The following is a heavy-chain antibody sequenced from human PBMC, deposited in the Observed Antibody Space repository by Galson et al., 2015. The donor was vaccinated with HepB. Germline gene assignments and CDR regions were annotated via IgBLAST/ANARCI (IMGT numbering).Heavy chain of an antibody. D-gene: IGHD4-23*01. Sequence: SLRLSCAASGFTFWKNALSWVRQAPGEGLEWLSSISGSGGSTYYADSVRGRSTISRDNSNNTLYLQMDSLRAEDTAIYYCAKEDGARALNSVTGFDPWGQGSLVTVSS. CDR2: ISGSGGST. CDR3: AKEDGARALNSVTGFDP. J-gene: IGHJ5*02. V-gene: IGHV3-23*01. CDR1: GFTFWKNA.